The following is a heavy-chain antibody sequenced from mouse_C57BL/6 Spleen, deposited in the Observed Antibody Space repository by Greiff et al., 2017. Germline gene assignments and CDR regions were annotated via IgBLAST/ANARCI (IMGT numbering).Heavy chain of an antibody. Sequence: EVKLMESGGGLVKPGGSLKLSCAASGFTFSDYAMHWVRQAPEKGLEWVAYISSGSSTIYYADTVKGRFTISRDNAKNTLFLEMTSLRSEDTAMYYCARPGYYYGSSLYYFDYWGQGTTLTVSS. CDR2: ISSGSSTI. V-gene: IGHV5-17*01. CDR3: ARPGYYYGSSLYYFDY. D-gene: IGHD1-1*01. J-gene: IGHJ2*01. CDR1: GFTFSDYA.